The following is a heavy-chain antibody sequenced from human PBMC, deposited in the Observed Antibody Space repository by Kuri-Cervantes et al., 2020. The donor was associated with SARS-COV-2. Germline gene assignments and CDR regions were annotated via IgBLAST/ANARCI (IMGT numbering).Heavy chain of an antibody. D-gene: IGHD6-6*01. Sequence: GGSLRLSCAASGFTFSSYSMNWVRQAPGKGLEWVSSISSSSSYIYYADSVKGRFTISRDNAKNSLYLRMNSLRAEDTAVYYCARDREFIAARIFDFWGQGTLVTVSS. CDR3: ARDREFIAARIFDF. CDR1: GFTFSSYS. CDR2: ISSSSSYI. J-gene: IGHJ4*02. V-gene: IGHV3-21*01.